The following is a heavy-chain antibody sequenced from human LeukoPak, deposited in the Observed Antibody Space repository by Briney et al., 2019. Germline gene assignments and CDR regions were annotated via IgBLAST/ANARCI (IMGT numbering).Heavy chain of an antibody. CDR1: GFTFNSYS. J-gene: IGHJ4*02. D-gene: IGHD5-12*01. CDR3: ASGYSGYQSDY. V-gene: IGHV3-21*01. CDR2: ISSSSSYI. Sequence: GGSLRLSCAASGFTFNSYSMNWVRQAPGKGLEWVSSISSSSSYIYYADSVKGRFTISRDNAKNSLYLQMNSLRVEDTAVYYCASGYSGYQSDYWGQGTLVTVSS.